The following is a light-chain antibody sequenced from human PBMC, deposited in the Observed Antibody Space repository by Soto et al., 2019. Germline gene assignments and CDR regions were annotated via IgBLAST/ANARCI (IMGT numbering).Light chain of an antibody. CDR2: AAS. V-gene: IGKV1-17*01. CDR1: QGIRND. Sequence: IHLPQSPSTLSVSVGDRFTISCRASQGIRNDLGWYQQRPGKAPKRLIYAASSLQSGVPSRFSGSGFGTEFTLTISSLQPEDFATYYCLQHYSYSWTFGQGTKVDIK. J-gene: IGKJ1*01. CDR3: LQHYSYSWT.